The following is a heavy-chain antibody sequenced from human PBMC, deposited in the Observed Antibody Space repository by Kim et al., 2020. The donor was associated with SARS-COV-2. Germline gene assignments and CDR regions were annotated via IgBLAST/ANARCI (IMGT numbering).Heavy chain of an antibody. CDR1: GYTFTSYA. Sequence: ASVKVSCKASGYTFTSYAMHWVRQAPGQRLEWMGWINAGNGNTKYSQKFQGRVTITRDTSASTAYMELSSLRSEDTAVYYCARDRIAARRWGQGYYYYYGMDVWGQGTTVTVSS. J-gene: IGHJ6*02. D-gene: IGHD6-6*01. V-gene: IGHV1-3*01. CDR2: INAGNGNT. CDR3: ARDRIAARRWGQGYYYYYGMDV.